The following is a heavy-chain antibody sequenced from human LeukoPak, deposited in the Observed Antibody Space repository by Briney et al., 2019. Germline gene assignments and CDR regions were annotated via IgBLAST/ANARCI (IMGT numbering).Heavy chain of an antibody. CDR1: GDSISSDGYY. Sequence: PSQTLSLTCTVSGDSISSDGYYWTWIRQHPGKGLEWIGYIYYSGNTYYNPSLKSRVTISVDTSKNQFSLKLSSVTAADTAVYYCARQKGGVAGLNYYFDFWGQGTLVTVSS. D-gene: IGHD6-19*01. CDR2: IYYSGNT. CDR3: ARQKGGVAGLNYYFDF. J-gene: IGHJ4*02. V-gene: IGHV4-31*03.